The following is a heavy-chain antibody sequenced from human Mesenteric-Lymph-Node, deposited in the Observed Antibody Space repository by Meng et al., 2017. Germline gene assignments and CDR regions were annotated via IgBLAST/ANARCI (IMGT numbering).Heavy chain of an antibody. Sequence: GESLKISCKASGGTFSSYAISWVRQAPGQGLEWMGIINPSGATTIYAQRFQDQVTMTRDTSTSTVYMELSSLKSEDTAIYYYARASERDGHGSFDIWGQGTLVTVSS. V-gene: IGHV1-46*01. CDR3: ARASERDGHGSFDI. J-gene: IGHJ3*02. CDR1: GGTFSSYA. D-gene: IGHD5-24*01. CDR2: INPSGATT.